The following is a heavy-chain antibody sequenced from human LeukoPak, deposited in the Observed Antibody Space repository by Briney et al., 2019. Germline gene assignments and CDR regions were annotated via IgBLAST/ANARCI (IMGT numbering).Heavy chain of an antibody. Sequence: KPGESLKISCKGSGYSFTSYWIGWVRQMPGKGLEWMGIIYPGDSDTRYSPSFQGQVTISADKSISTAYLQWSSLKASDTAMYYCARRCDIVEATTTHFDYWGQGTLVTVSS. J-gene: IGHJ4*02. CDR3: ARRCDIVEATTTHFDY. D-gene: IGHD1-26*01. V-gene: IGHV5-51*03. CDR2: IYPGDSDT. CDR1: GYSFTSYW.